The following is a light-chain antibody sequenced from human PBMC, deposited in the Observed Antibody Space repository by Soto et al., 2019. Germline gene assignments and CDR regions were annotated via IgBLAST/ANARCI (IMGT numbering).Light chain of an antibody. Sequence: EIVMTQSPATLSVSPGERATLSCRASQSVSSNLAWYQQKPGQAPRLLIYGASTRATGIPARFSGSGSGTEFTLTISNLQPEDFAVYYCQQYSVWPFTFGPGTKVDNK. CDR2: GAS. V-gene: IGKV3-15*01. CDR1: QSVSSN. CDR3: QQYSVWPFT. J-gene: IGKJ3*01.